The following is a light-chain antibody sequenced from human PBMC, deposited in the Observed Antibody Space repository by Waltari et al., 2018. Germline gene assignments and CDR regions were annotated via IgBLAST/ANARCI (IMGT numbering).Light chain of an antibody. CDR2: DAS. Sequence: EIVLTQSPGTLSLSPGERATLSCRASQSVSSNYLAWYQQKPGQAPRLLIYDASSWATGLPDRFSGSGSGTDFTLTISRLEPEDFAVYYCQQYGSSPYTFGQGTKLEIK. J-gene: IGKJ2*01. CDR1: QSVSSNY. V-gene: IGKV3-20*01. CDR3: QQYGSSPYT.